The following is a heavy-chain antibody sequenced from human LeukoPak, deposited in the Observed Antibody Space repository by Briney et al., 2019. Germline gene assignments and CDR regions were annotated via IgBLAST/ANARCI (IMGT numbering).Heavy chain of an antibody. J-gene: IGHJ4*02. V-gene: IGHV3-33*01. CDR3: ASRRGGIVGDY. CDR1: GFTFSSYG. D-gene: IGHD2-15*01. Sequence: GRALRLSCAASGFTFSSYGMHWVRQAPGKGLEWVALIWYDGSNKYYADSVKGRFTISRDNSKNTVYLQMNSLRAEDTAVYYCASRRGGIVGDYWGQGTLVTVSS. CDR2: IWYDGSNK.